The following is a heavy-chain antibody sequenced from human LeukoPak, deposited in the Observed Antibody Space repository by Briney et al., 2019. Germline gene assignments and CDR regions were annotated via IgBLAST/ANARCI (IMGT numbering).Heavy chain of an antibody. CDR1: GYNFNTYG. CDR2: ISSSTGNT. J-gene: IGHJ4*02. Sequence: ASVKVSCKASGYNFNTYGISWGRQAPGQGLEWMGWISSSTGNTKYAQKLQDRVTMTTDTSTSTAYLYLRNLRSDDTAVYYCVRLPLGYCSSTSCLDWGQGTLVTVSS. D-gene: IGHD2-2*01. CDR3: VRLPLGYCSSTSCLD. V-gene: IGHV1-18*01.